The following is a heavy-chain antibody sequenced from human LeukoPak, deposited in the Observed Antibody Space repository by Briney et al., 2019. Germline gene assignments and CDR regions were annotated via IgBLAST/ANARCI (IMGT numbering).Heavy chain of an antibody. V-gene: IGHV1-2*04. CDR3: ARGDPAYGSGSYYNWGFDP. Sequence: GASVKVSCKASGYTFTGCYMHWVRQAPGQGLEWMGWINLNSGGTNYAQKFQGWVTMTRDTSISTAYMELSRLRSDDTAVYYCARGDPAYGSGSYYNWGFDPWGQGTLVTVSS. CDR1: GYTFTGCY. J-gene: IGHJ5*02. D-gene: IGHD3-10*01. CDR2: INLNSGGT.